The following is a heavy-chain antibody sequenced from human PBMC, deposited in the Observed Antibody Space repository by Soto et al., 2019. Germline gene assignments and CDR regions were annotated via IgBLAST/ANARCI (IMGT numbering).Heavy chain of an antibody. Sequence: GGSPKISSAASRFSFSSHAMHWVRQAPGKGLEWVAVISYDGSNKYYADSVKGRFTISRDNSKNTLYLQMNSLRAEDTAVYYCASLYPVNYWGQGTLVTGSS. V-gene: IGHV3-30-3*01. J-gene: IGHJ4*02. D-gene: IGHD2-2*02. CDR1: RFSFSSHA. CDR2: ISYDGSNK. CDR3: ASLYPVNY.